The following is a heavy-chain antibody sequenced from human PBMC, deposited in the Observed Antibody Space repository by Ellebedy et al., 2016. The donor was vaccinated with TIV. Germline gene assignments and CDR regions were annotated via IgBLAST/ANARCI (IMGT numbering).Heavy chain of an antibody. CDR3: ARVDHTDAFDI. J-gene: IGHJ3*02. D-gene: IGHD1-14*01. Sequence: GESLKISXAASGFTFSSYSMNWVRQAPGKGLEWVSSISSSSSYIYYADSVKGRFTISRDNAKNSLYLQMNSLRAEDTAVYYCARVDHTDAFDIWGQGTMVTVSS. CDR1: GFTFSSYS. V-gene: IGHV3-21*01. CDR2: ISSSSSYI.